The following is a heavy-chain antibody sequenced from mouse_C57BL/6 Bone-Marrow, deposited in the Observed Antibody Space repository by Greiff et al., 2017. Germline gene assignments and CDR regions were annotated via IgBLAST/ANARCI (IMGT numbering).Heavy chain of an antibody. D-gene: IGHD2-3*01. Sequence: VQLKESGAELVRPGASVKLSCTASGFNIKDDYMHWVKQRPEQGLEWIGWIDPENGDTEYASKFQGKATITADTSSNTAYLQLSSLTSEDTAVDYCTTGGYYVFAYWGQGTLVTVSA. CDR3: TTGGYYVFAY. CDR2: IDPENGDT. CDR1: GFNIKDDY. J-gene: IGHJ3*01. V-gene: IGHV14-4*01.